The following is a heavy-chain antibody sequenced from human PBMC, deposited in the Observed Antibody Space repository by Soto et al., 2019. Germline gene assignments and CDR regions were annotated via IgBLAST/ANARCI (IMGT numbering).Heavy chain of an antibody. CDR1: GFTFSRHA. Sequence: PGGSLRLSCAASGFTFSRHAINWVRQAPGKGLEWVSDISGSGGTTSYADSVKGRFTISRDNSKNTLHLQMSSLRPDDTAVFYWIKGFYGLDVWGQGTTVTVSS. CDR3: IKGFYGLDV. V-gene: IGHV3-23*01. CDR2: ISGSGGTT. J-gene: IGHJ6*02.